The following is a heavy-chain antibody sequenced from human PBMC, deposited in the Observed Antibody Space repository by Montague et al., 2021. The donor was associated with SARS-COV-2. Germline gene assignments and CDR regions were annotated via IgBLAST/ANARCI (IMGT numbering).Heavy chain of an antibody. Sequence: SETLSLTCTVSGVSVSNAYYHWSWIRQPPGKGLEWIGFMDYGGSPNYSPSLHSRVSISLDTSKNQLSLRLNSATAADTAGYFCATYRQGGSGRGYWGQGTLVTVSS. CDR2: MDYGGSP. CDR1: GVSVSNAYYH. CDR3: ATYRQGGSGRGY. D-gene: IGHD3-10*01. V-gene: IGHV4-61*01. J-gene: IGHJ4*02.